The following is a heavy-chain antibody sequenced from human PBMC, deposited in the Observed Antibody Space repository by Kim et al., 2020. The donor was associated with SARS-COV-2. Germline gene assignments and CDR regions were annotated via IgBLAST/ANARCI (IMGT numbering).Heavy chain of an antibody. CDR2: INPNSGGT. J-gene: IGHJ6*02. V-gene: IGHV1-2*02. Sequence: ASVKVSCKASGYTFTGYYMHWVRQAPGQGLEWMGWINPNSGGTNYAQKFQGRVTMTRDTSISTAYMELSRLRSDDTAVYYCASRAGGTYYYYYYPMDVWGQGTTVTVSS. CDR1: GYTFTGYY. CDR3: ASRAGGTYYYYYYPMDV. D-gene: IGHD3-16*01.